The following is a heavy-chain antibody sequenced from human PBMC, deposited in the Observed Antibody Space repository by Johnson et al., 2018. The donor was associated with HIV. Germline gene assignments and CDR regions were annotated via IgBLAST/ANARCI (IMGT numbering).Heavy chain of an antibody. V-gene: IGHV3-33*01. CDR3: ARDLSEGELGHAFDI. Sequence: QVQLVESGGRVVQPGRSLRLSCAASGFTLSKHAMHWVRQAPGKGLEWVTVIWYDGSNKHYADSVKGRFTISRDNSKNTLYLQMNSLRAEDTAVYYCARDLSEGELGHAFDIWGQGTMVTVSS. D-gene: IGHD1-26*01. J-gene: IGHJ3*02. CDR2: IWYDGSNK. CDR1: GFTLSKHA.